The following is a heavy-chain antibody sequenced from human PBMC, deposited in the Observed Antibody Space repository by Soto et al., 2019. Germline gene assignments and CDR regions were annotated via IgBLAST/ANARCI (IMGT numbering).Heavy chain of an antibody. D-gene: IGHD5-18*01. Sequence: PGGSLRLSCAASGFTFSDYYMSWIRQAPGKGLEWVSYISSSSSYTNYADSVKGRFTISRDNAKNSLYLQMNSLRAEDTAVYYCARDLWYVDGYSYGYHYWGQGTLVTVSS. CDR3: ARDLWYVDGYSYGYHY. V-gene: IGHV3-11*06. CDR1: GFTFSDYY. CDR2: ISSSSSYT. J-gene: IGHJ4*02.